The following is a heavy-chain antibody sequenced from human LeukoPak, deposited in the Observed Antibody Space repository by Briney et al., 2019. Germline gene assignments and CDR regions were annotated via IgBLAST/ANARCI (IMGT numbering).Heavy chain of an antibody. D-gene: IGHD4/OR15-4a*01. J-gene: IGHJ4*02. CDR2: IYYSGST. CDR1: GGSISSYY. V-gene: IGHV4-59*08. Sequence: PSETLSLTCTVSGGSISSYYWSWIRQPPGKGLEWIGYIYYSGSTDYNPSLKSRVTISVDMSKNQFSLKLTSATAADTAVYYCARGSAYYYYWGQGTLVTVSS. CDR3: ARGSAYYYY.